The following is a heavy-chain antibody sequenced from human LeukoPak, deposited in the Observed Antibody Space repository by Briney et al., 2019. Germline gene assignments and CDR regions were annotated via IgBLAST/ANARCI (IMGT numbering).Heavy chain of an antibody. Sequence: ASVKVSCKASGYTFTGYYMHWVRQAPGQGLEWMGWINPNSGGTNYAQKFQGWVTMTRDTSISTAYMELSRLRSDDTAVYYCASIPASPVDILTGPHYYWGQGTLVTVSS. V-gene: IGHV1-2*04. CDR1: GYTFTGYY. CDR2: INPNSGGT. CDR3: ASIPASPVDILTGPHYY. J-gene: IGHJ4*02. D-gene: IGHD3-9*01.